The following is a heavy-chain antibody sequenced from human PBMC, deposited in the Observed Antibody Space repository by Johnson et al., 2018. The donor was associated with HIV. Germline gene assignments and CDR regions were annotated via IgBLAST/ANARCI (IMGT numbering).Heavy chain of an antibody. CDR2: ISSSGSTI. V-gene: IGHV3-11*04. CDR1: GFTFSDYY. D-gene: IGHD7-27*01. J-gene: IGHJ3*02. Sequence: QVQLVESGGGLVKPGGSLRLSCAASGFTFSDYYMSWIRQAPGKGLEWVSYISSSGSTIYYADSVKGLFTISRDNSKNTLYLQMNSLRAEDTAVYYCAKGLKLGSGDDAFDIWGQGTMVTVSS. CDR3: AKGLKLGSGDDAFDI.